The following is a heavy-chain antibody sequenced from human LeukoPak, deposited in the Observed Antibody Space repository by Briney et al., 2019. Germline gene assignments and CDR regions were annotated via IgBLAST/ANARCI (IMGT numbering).Heavy chain of an antibody. CDR2: IYSGGST. CDR1: GFTVSSNY. CDR3: AREGGTMDSDTFDI. V-gene: IGHV3-53*01. Sequence: GGSLRLSCAASGFTVSSNYMSWVRQAPGKGLEWVSVIYSGGSTYYADSVKGRFTISRDNSKNTLYLQMNSLRAEDTAVYYCAREGGTMDSDTFDIWGQGTMVTVSS. D-gene: IGHD3-3*01. J-gene: IGHJ3*02.